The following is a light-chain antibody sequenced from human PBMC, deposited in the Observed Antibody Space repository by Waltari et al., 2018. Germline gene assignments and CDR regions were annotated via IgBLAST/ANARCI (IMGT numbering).Light chain of an antibody. J-gene: IGKJ1*01. Sequence: IVITQSPATLSVSPGEGATLSCKASQSLSSNLAWYQQKPGQLPRLLIYGASTRATGIPARVSGSGSGTEFTLTISSLQAEDFAVYYCQERGRTFGQGTKVEIK. CDR2: GAS. CDR3: QERGRT. V-gene: IGKV3-15*01. CDR1: QSLSSN.